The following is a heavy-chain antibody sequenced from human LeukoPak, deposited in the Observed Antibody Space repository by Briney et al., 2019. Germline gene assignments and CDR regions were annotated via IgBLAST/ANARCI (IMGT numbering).Heavy chain of an antibody. CDR3: ARGRGTAMVYYYYYMDV. Sequence: ASLKVSCKASGYTFTSYDINWVRQATGQGLEWMGWMNPNSGNTGYAQKFQGRVTITRNTSISTAYMELSSLRSEDTAVYYCARGRGTAMVYYYYYMDVWGKGTTVTVSS. CDR1: GYTFTSYD. D-gene: IGHD5-18*01. V-gene: IGHV1-8*03. CDR2: MNPNSGNT. J-gene: IGHJ6*03.